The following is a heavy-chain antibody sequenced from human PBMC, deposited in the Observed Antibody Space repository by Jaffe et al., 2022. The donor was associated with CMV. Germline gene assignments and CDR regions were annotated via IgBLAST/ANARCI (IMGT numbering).Heavy chain of an antibody. CDR3: ARIAAADQYNWFDP. D-gene: IGHD6-13*01. CDR1: GGSISSYY. CDR2: IYYSGST. V-gene: IGHV4-59*08. J-gene: IGHJ5*02. Sequence: QVQLQESGPGLVKPSETLSLTCTVSGGSISSYYWSWIRQPPGKGLEWIGYIYYSGSTNYNPSLKSRVTISVDTSKNQFSLKLSSVTAADTAVYYCARIAAADQYNWFDPWGQGTLVTVSS.